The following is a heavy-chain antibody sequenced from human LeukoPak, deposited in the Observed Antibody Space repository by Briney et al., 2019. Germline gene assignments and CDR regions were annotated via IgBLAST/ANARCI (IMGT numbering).Heavy chain of an antibody. CDR2: IIPIFGTA. Sequence: SVKVSCKASGGTFSSYAISWVRQAPGQGLEWMGRIIPIFGTANYAQKFQGRLTITADESSTTAYMELSGLRSEDTAVYYCATDASIYDSRGYYYLWWGQGTLVTVSS. J-gene: IGHJ4*02. CDR1: GGTFSSYA. CDR3: ATDASIYDSRGYYYLW. V-gene: IGHV1-69*13. D-gene: IGHD3-22*01.